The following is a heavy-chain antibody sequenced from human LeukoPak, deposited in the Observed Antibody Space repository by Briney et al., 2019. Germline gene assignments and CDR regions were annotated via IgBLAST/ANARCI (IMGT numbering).Heavy chain of an antibody. V-gene: IGHV3-21*01. Sequence: GGSLRLSCAASGFTFSSYSMNWVRQAPGKGLEWVSSISSSSSYIYYADSVKGRFTISRDNAKNSLYLQMNSLRAEDTAVYYCARVSLDCSSTSCYSAFDIWGQGTMVTVSS. CDR1: GFTFSSYS. J-gene: IGHJ3*02. CDR3: ARVSLDCSSTSCYSAFDI. D-gene: IGHD2-2*02. CDR2: ISSSSSYI.